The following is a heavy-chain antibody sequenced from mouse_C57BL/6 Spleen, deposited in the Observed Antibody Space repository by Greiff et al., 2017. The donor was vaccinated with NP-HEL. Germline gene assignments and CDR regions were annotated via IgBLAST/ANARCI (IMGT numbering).Heavy chain of an antibody. CDR2: IHPNSGST. J-gene: IGHJ1*03. D-gene: IGHD1-1*01. CDR3: ARGYYGSSHWYFDV. Sequence: VQLQQPGAELVKPGASVKLSCKASGYTFTSYWMHWVKQRPGQGLEWIGMIHPNSGSTNYNEKFKSKATLTVDKSSSTAYMQLSSLTSEDSAVYYCARGYYGSSHWYFDVGGTGTTVTVSS. V-gene: IGHV1-64*01. CDR1: GYTFTSYW.